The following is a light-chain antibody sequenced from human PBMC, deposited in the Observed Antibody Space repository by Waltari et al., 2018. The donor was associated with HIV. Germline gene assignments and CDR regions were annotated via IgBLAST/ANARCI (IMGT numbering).Light chain of an antibody. CDR1: SAAIGSTT. J-gene: IGLJ1*01. V-gene: IGLV1-44*01. CDR3: AAWDDGLIGYV. CDR2: NTN. Sequence: QSVLTQPPSASGAPGQRVTISCSGSSAAIGSTTVNWYQQHPGTAHNLLIYNTNQRPSGVPDRFSGSQSGTSASLAISGLQSEDEADYYCAAWDDGLIGYVLGTGTKVTVL.